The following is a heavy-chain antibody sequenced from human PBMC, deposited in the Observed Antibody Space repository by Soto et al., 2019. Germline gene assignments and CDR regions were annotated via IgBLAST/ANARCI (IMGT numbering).Heavy chain of an antibody. Sequence: QVPVQESGPGLVKPSETLSLTCTVSGGFIGNYHWSWFRLPPGKGLESIGYVYSNGGTSYNPTPKSRTTISIDASKRPFSLKVNSVTAADTAVYYCARQGFGTIHGLVDVWGQGTTVTVSS. CDR3: ARQGFGTIHGLVDV. D-gene: IGHD3-10*01. CDR1: GGFIGNYH. CDR2: VYSNGGT. V-gene: IGHV4-59*08. J-gene: IGHJ6*02.